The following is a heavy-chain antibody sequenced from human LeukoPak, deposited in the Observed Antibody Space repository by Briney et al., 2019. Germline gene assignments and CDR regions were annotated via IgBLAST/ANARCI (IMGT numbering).Heavy chain of an antibody. CDR3: AADPAYSSSFNFDY. CDR2: IVAGSGNT. Sequence: EASVKVSCKASGFTFTSSAMQWVRQARGQRLEWIGWIVAGSGNTNYAQKFQERVTITRDMSTSTAYMELSSLRSEDTAVYYCAADPAYSSSFNFDYWGQGTLVTVSS. V-gene: IGHV1-58*02. CDR1: GFTFTSSA. J-gene: IGHJ4*02. D-gene: IGHD6-6*01.